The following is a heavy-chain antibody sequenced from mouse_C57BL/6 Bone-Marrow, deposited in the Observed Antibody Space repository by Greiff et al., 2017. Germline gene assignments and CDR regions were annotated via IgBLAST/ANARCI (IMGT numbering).Heavy chain of an antibody. D-gene: IGHD2-4*01. CDR1: GYTFTSYW. CDR3: ARYDYDGRAFDY. CDR2: IDPSDSYT. J-gene: IGHJ2*01. Sequence: VQLQQPGAELVMPGASVKLSCKASGYTFTSYWMHWVKQRPGQGLEWIGEIDPSDSYTNYNQKFKGKSTLTLDKSSSTAYMQLSSLTSEDSAVYYCARYDYDGRAFDYWGQGTTLTVSS. V-gene: IGHV1-69*01.